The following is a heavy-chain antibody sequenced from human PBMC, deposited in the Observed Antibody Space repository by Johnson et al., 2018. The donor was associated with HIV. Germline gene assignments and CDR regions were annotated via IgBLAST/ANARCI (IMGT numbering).Heavy chain of an antibody. V-gene: IGHV3-30*15. CDR1: GFTFSSYA. CDR3: ARGGVVHGAFDM. Sequence: QVQLVESGGGVVQPGRSLRLSCAASGFTFSSYAMHWVRQAPGISYDGSNNYYADPVKGRFTLSRDNSKNTLYLQLSSLRTEDTAVFYCARGGVVHGAFDMWGQGTMVTVSS. D-gene: IGHD2-2*01. J-gene: IGHJ3*02. CDR2: ISYDGSNN.